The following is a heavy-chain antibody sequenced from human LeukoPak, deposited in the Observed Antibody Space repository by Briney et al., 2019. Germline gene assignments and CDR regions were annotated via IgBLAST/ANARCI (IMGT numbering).Heavy chain of an antibody. CDR3: ARVVHERFYH. J-gene: IGHJ4*02. Sequence: PGGSLKLSYAASGFTFGAFGMHWVSQAPGMGLKWMSFIGNDRSEKYYAESVRGRFTISIDTSNHTLYLQISTLRREDTAVYYCARVVHERFYHRGQGALGTVSS. CDR2: IGNDRSEK. D-gene: IGHD3-16*02. CDR1: GFTFGAFG. V-gene: IGHV3-30*02.